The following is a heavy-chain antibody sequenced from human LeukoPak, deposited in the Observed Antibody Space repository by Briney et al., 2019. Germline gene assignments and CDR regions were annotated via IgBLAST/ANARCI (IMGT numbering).Heavy chain of an antibody. CDR1: GFTFSSYA. J-gene: IGHJ4*02. V-gene: IGHV3-23*01. D-gene: IGHD3-22*01. CDR2: ISGSGGST. Sequence: GGSLRLSCAASGFTFSSYAMSWVRQAPGKGLEWVSAISGSGGSTYYADSVKGRFTISRDNSKNTLYLQMNSLRAEDTAVYYCARDFGYYDSSGPDDYWGQGTLVTVSS. CDR3: ARDFGYYDSSGPDDY.